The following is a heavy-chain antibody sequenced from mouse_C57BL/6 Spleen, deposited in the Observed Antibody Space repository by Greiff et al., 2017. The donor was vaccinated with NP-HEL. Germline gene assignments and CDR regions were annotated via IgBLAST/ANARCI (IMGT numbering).Heavy chain of an antibody. Sequence: VKLQQSGAELVKPGASVKISCKASGYAFSSYWMNWVKQRPGKGLEWIGQIYPGDGDTNYNGKFKGKATLTADKSSSTAYMQLSSLTSEDSAVYCCARGGNYFYYFDYWGQGTTLTVSS. V-gene: IGHV1-80*01. D-gene: IGHD2-1*01. CDR3: ARGGNYFYYFDY. CDR2: IYPGDGDT. CDR1: GYAFSSYW. J-gene: IGHJ2*01.